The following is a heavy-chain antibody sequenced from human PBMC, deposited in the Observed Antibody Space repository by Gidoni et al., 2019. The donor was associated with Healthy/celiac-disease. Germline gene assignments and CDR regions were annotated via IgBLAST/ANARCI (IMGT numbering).Heavy chain of an antibody. CDR3: AKEATPFGVVEGFDY. Sequence: EVQLVESGGVVVQPGGSLRLSCAASGFTFDDYTMHWVRQAPGKGLEWVSLISWDGGSTYYADSVKGRFTIARDNSKNSLYLQMNSLRTEDTALYYCAKEATPFGVVEGFDYWGQGTLVTVSS. D-gene: IGHD3-3*01. CDR2: ISWDGGST. CDR1: GFTFDDYT. J-gene: IGHJ4*02. V-gene: IGHV3-43*01.